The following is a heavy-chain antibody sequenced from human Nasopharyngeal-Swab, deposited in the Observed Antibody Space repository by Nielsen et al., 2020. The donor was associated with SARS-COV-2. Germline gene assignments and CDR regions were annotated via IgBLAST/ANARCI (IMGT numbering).Heavy chain of an antibody. V-gene: IGHV3-73*01. CDR3: TTDYYFDY. CDR2: IGDKDHNYAT. Sequence: GESLKISCAASGFILSGSAMHWVRQASGQGLEWVGRIGDKDHNYATTYGAAVKGRFTISRDDSKNTAFLQMDSLKTEDTALYYCTTDYYFDYWGQGTLVTVSS. J-gene: IGHJ4*02. CDR1: GFILSGSA.